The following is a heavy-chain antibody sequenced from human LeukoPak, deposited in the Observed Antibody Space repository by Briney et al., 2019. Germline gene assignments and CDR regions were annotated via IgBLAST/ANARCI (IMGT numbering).Heavy chain of an antibody. J-gene: IGHJ4*02. V-gene: IGHV1-2*02. D-gene: IGHD6-19*01. CDR1: GYTFTGYY. Sequence: EASVKVSCKASGYTFTGYYMHWVRQAPGQGLEWMGWINPNSGGTNYAQKFQGRVTMTRDTSISTAYMELSRLRSEDTAVYYCARGYSSGWYEGHFDYWGQGTLVTVSS. CDR3: ARGYSSGWYEGHFDY. CDR2: INPNSGGT.